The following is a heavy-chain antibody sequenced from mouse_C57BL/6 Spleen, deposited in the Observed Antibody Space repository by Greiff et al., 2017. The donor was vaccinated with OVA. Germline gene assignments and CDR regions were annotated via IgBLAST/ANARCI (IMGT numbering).Heavy chain of an antibody. Sequence: VQLQQPGAELVKPGASVKMSCKASGYTFTSYWITWVKQRPGQGLEWIGDIYPGSGSTNYNEKFKSKATLTVDTSSSTAYMQLSSLTSEDSAVYYCARKGYYSNYHYAMDYWGQGTSVTVSS. CDR2: IYPGSGST. CDR3: ARKGYYSNYHYAMDY. D-gene: IGHD2-5*01. V-gene: IGHV1-55*01. J-gene: IGHJ4*01. CDR1: GYTFTSYW.